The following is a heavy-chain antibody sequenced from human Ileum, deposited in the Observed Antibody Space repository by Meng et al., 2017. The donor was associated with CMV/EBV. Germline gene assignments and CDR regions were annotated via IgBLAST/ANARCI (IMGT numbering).Heavy chain of an antibody. V-gene: IGHV4-39*07. J-gene: IGHJ4*02. CDR2: VYYSGTT. CDR1: GGSTPSSTYY. Sequence: LQLQDPGPGRGKTSATLSLACIASGGSTPSSTYYWGWIRQPPWKGLEWIGSVYYSGTTYYNPSLKSRVNMSIDTSKNRFSLKLSSATAADTAVYYCARNVGFYSSQIAYWGQGALVTVSS. CDR3: ARNVGFYSSQIAY. D-gene: IGHD3-3*01.